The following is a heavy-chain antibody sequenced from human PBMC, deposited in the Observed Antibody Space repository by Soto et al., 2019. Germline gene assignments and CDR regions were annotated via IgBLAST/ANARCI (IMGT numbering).Heavy chain of an antibody. Sequence: EASVKVSCKASGYTFTSYAMHWVRQAPGQRLEWMGWINAGNGNTKYSQKFQGRVTITRDTSASTAYMELSSLRSEDTAVYYCARSRARRDGYNHKTRNFDYWGQGTLVTVSS. J-gene: IGHJ4*02. V-gene: IGHV1-3*01. D-gene: IGHD5-12*01. CDR1: GYTFTSYA. CDR2: INAGNGNT. CDR3: ARSRARRDGYNHKTRNFDY.